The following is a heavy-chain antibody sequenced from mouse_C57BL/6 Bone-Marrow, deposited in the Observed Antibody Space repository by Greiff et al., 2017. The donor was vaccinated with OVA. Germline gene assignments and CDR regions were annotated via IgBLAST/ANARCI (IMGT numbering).Heavy chain of an antibody. V-gene: IGHV4-1*01. J-gene: IGHJ4*01. D-gene: IGHD2-1*01. CDR2: INPDSRTI. CDR1: GIDFSRYW. CDR3: AQRGYGNSYAMDD. Sequence: AAAGIDFSRYWTSWVRRATGQGLEWIGEINPDSRTINYALSLKDKFIIYRDTAKNTLYLQMSKVRSEYTALYYCAQRGYGNSYAMDDWGQGTSVTVSS.